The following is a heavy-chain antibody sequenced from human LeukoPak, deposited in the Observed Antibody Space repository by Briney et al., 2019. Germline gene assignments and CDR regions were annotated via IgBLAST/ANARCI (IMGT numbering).Heavy chain of an antibody. CDR2: ISSSSSYI. CDR3: ARAGGVYDPFDY. V-gene: IGHV3-21*01. J-gene: IGHJ4*02. Sequence: NPWGSLRLSCAASGFTFSSYSMNWVRQAPGKGLEWVSSISSSSSYIYYADSVKGRFTISRDNAKNSLYLQMNSLRAEDTAVYYCARAGGVYDPFDYWGQGTLVTVSS. CDR1: GFTFSSYS. D-gene: IGHD2/OR15-2a*01.